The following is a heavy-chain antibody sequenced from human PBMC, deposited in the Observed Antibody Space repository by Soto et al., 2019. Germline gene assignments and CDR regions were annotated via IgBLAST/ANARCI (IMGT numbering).Heavy chain of an antibody. CDR3: ARDDEGGSYCDLGY. V-gene: IGHV3-11*04. CDR1: GFTFSDYY. Sequence: GGSLRLSCAASGFTFSDYYMSWIRQAPGKRLEWVSYISSSGSTIYYADYVKGRFTISRDNSKNTLYLQMNSLRTEDTAIYYCARDDEGGSYCDLGYWGQGTLVTVSS. D-gene: IGHD3-10*01. CDR2: ISSSGSTI. J-gene: IGHJ4*02.